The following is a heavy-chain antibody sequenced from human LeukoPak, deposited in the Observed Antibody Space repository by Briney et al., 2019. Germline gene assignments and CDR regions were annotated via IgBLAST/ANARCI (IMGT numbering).Heavy chain of an antibody. CDR3: ATNPSGAHYFDF. V-gene: IGHV3-48*02. J-gene: IGHJ4*02. D-gene: IGHD1-14*01. CDR2: ISGSSSTI. Sequence: GGSLRLSCAPFGSTLTTYSMNWVPQAPGKGLEWISYISGSSSTISYADSVKGRFTITRDNAKNPLFLQMNSLRDEDSAVYYCATNPSGAHYFDFRGPVSVDTVS. CDR1: GSTLTTYS.